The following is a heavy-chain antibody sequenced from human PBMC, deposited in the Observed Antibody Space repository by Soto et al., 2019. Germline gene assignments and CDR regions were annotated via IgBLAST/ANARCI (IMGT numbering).Heavy chain of an antibody. D-gene: IGHD5-12*01. CDR2: ISYDGGKK. CDR1: GFTFSSFG. CDR3: AREMVESDYDQYYFDY. V-gene: IGHV3-30*03. Sequence: QVQLVESGGGVVQPGRSLRLSCVASGFTFSSFGMHWVRQAPGKGLEWVAVISYDGGKKYNADSVTGRFSISRDISNNTLYLQMNSLRAEDTCVYYCAREMVESDYDQYYFDYWAQGTPVTVSS. J-gene: IGHJ4*02.